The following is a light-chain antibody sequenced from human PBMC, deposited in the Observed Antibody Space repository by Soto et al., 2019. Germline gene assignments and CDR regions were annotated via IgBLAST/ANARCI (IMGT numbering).Light chain of an antibody. CDR3: SSYAGSDNFV. Sequence: QSALTQPPSASGSPGQSVTISCTGTSSDVGGYDCVSWYQQLPGKAPKLMIYEVTKRPSGVPDRFSGSQSGNTASLTVSGPEAEDEADYYSSSYAGSDNFVFGTGTKLTVL. CDR1: SSDVGGYDC. V-gene: IGLV2-8*01. J-gene: IGLJ1*01. CDR2: EVT.